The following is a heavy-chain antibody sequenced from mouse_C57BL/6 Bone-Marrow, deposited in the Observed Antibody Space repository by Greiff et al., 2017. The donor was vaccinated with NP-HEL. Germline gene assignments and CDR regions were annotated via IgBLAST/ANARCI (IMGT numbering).Heavy chain of an antibody. D-gene: IGHD1-1*01. CDR2: INYDGSST. CDR3: ARSLFTTVVAWYFDV. Sequence: EVQRVESEGGLVQPGSSMKLSCPASGFTFSDYYMAWVRQVPEKGLEWVANINYDGSSTYYLDSLKSRFIISRDNAKNILYLPMSSLKSEDTATYYCARSLFTTVVAWYFDVWGTGTTVTVSS. V-gene: IGHV5-16*01. J-gene: IGHJ1*03. CDR1: GFTFSDYY.